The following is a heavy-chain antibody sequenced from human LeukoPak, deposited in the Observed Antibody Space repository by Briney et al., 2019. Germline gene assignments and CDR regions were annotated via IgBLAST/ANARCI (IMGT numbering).Heavy chain of an antibody. V-gene: IGHV3-66*01. D-gene: IGHD3-10*01. CDR3: ARDPIYYGSGRSSDY. CDR2: IYSGGST. CDR1: GFTVSSNY. J-gene: IGHJ4*02. Sequence: GGSLRLSCAASGFTVSSNYMSWVRQAPGKGLEWVSVIYSGGSTYYADSVKGRFTISRDNSKNTLYLQMNGLRAEDTAVYYCARDPIYYGSGRSSDYWGQGTLVTVSS.